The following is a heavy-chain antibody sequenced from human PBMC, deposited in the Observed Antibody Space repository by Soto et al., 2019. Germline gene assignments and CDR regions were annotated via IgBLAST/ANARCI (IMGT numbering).Heavy chain of an antibody. Sequence: QVQLVQSGAEVKKPGASVKVSCKASGYTFTSYYRHWVRQAPGQGLEWMGIINPSGGSTSYAQKGQGRVTMTRDTSTSTVYMELSSLRSEDTAVYYCARDPTRFGSVWYYFHYWGQGTLVTVSS. CDR1: GYTFTSYY. J-gene: IGHJ4*02. CDR2: INPSGGST. V-gene: IGHV1-46*01. CDR3: ARDPTRFGSVWYYFHY. D-gene: IGHD6-19*01.